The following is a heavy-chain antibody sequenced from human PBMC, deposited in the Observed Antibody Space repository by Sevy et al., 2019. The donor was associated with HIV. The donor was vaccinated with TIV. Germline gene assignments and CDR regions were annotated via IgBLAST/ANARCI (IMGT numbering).Heavy chain of an antibody. Sequence: GGSLRLSCSASGFTFSSYAMHWVRQAPGKGLEYVSAISSNGGSTYYADSVKGRFTISRDNSKNTLYLQMSSLRAEDTAVYYCVKDPGTGWLQFRYYYYGMDVWGQGTTVTVSS. V-gene: IGHV3-64D*06. J-gene: IGHJ6*02. D-gene: IGHD5-12*01. CDR1: GFTFSSYA. CDR3: VKDPGTGWLQFRYYYYGMDV. CDR2: ISSNGGST.